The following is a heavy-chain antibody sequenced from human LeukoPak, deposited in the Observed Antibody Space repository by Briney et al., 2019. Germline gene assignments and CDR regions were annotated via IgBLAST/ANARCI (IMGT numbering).Heavy chain of an antibody. V-gene: IGHV1-2*02. CDR3: ARVSTSGYRDWLDP. J-gene: IGHJ5*02. CDR1: GYTFTGYY. Sequence: ASVRVSCKASGYTFTGYYIHWVRQAPGQGLEWMGWINPNSGGTTYAQKFQGRVTMTRDTSISTAYMELSRLKFDDTAAYYCARVSTSGYRDWLDPWGQGTLVTVSS. CDR2: INPNSGGT. D-gene: IGHD3-9*01.